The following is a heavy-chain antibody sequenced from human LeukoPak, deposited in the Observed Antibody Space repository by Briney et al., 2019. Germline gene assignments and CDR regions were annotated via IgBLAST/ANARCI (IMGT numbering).Heavy chain of an antibody. Sequence: ASVKVSCKASGYTFTSYYMHWVRQAPGQGLEWMGIINPSGGSTSYAQKFQGRVTMTRDTSTSTVYMELSSLRSEDTAVYYCAGDRQQLLWFGEPEGAFDIWGQGTMVTVSS. CDR1: GYTFTSYY. V-gene: IGHV1-46*01. CDR3: AGDRQQLLWFGEPEGAFDI. D-gene: IGHD3-10*01. J-gene: IGHJ3*02. CDR2: INPSGGST.